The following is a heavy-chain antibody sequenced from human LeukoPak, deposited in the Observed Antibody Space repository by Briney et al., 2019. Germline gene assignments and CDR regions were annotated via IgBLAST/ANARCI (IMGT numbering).Heavy chain of an antibody. Sequence: SETLSLTCAVYGGSFSGYYWSWIRQPPGKGLEWIGEINHSGSTNYNPSLKSRVTISVDTSKNQFSLKLSSVTAADTAVYYCARGLTNWGQGTLVTVSS. D-gene: IGHD3-9*01. CDR1: GGSFSGYY. J-gene: IGHJ4*02. V-gene: IGHV4-34*01. CDR3: ARGLTN. CDR2: INHSGST.